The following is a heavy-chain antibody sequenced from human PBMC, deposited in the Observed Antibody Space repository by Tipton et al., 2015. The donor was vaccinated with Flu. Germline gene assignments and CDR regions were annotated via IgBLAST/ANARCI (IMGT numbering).Heavy chain of an antibody. CDR2: ITCGGYDM. J-gene: IGHJ4*02. CDR3: ARGGWASDTNNLLDY. D-gene: IGHD1/OR15-1a*01. Sequence: SLRLSCAASGFTFSGYYMSWIRQAPGKGLEWVSYITCGGYDMYYADSVKGRFTISRDNAKNSLYLQLNSLRPEDTAIYYCARGGWASDTNNLLDYWGQGTLVTVSS. V-gene: IGHV3-11*01. CDR1: GFTFSGYY.